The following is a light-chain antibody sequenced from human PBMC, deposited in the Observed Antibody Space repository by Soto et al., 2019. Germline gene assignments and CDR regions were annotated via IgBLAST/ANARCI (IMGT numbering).Light chain of an antibody. CDR2: DAT. J-gene: IGLJ3*02. CDR1: TGAVTSGHY. Sequence: QAVVTQEPSLTVSPGGTVTLTCGSTTGAVTSGHYLYWFQQKPGQAPRTLIYDATNKQSWTPARFSGSLLGGKAALTLSGAQPADDAEYYCLLSYSGSRVFGGGTKLTVL. V-gene: IGLV7-46*01. CDR3: LLSYSGSRV.